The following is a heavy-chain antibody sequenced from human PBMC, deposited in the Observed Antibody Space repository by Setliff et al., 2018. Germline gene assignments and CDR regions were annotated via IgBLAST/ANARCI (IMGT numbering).Heavy chain of an antibody. CDR3: ARHSSWGTVTDRRHYNFFDF. CDR2: INPNSGGT. V-gene: IGHV1-2*04. CDR1: RYTFTGYY. D-gene: IGHD3-10*01. Sequence: GSSVQVSCQASRYTFTGYYMHWVRQAPGQGLEWMGWINPNSGGTNYAQKFQGWVTMTRDTSISTAYMELSRLRSDDTAIYYCARHSSWGTVTDRRHYNFFDFWGQGTLVTVSS. J-gene: IGHJ4*02.